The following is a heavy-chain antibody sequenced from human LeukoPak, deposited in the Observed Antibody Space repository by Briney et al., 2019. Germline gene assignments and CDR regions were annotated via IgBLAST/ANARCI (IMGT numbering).Heavy chain of an antibody. Sequence: SVKVSCKASGYTLTAYYIYWVRQAPGQGLEWMGRINPNSGGTDYAQNFQGRVTMTRDTSISTAYMELSRLRSDDTAVYYCARGYCSGGTCYLVENWLDPWGQGTLVTVSS. D-gene: IGHD2-15*01. CDR1: GYTLTAYY. V-gene: IGHV1-2*06. J-gene: IGHJ5*02. CDR3: ARGYCSGGTCYLVENWLDP. CDR2: INPNSGGT.